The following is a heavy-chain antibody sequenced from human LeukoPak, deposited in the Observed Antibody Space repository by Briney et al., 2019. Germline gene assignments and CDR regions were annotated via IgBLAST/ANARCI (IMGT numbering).Heavy chain of an antibody. D-gene: IGHD6-13*01. J-gene: IGHJ4*02. CDR3: ARVPSSWSKSAEN. CDR2: IYTSGST. Sequence: PSETLSLTCTVSGGSISSGSYYWSWIRQPAGKGLEWIGRIYTSGSTNYNPSLKSRVTISVDTSKNQFSLKLSSVTATDTAVYYCARVPSSWSKSAENWGQGTLVTVSS. CDR1: GGSISSGSYY. V-gene: IGHV4-61*02.